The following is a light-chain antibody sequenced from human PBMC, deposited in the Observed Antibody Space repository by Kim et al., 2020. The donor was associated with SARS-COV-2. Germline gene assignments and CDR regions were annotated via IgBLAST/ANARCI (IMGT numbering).Light chain of an antibody. J-gene: IGLJ3*02. CDR1: SSDIGSHNY. CDR3: SSYATEANLV. V-gene: IGLV2-14*03. CDR2: DVT. Sequence: GQSITISCTGTSSDIGSHNYVSWYQQHPGKAPKLIIYDVTARPSGTSFRFSGSKSGNTASLTISGLQADDEADYYCSSYATEANLVFGGGTQLTVL.